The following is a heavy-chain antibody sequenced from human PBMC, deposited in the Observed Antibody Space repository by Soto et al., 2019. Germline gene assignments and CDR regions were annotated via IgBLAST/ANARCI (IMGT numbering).Heavy chain of an antibody. Sequence: QVPLVQSGAEVKKPGSSVTVSCKASGGTFSSYAIHWVRQAPGQGLEWMGGIIPMYGPAKYAQRFQGRVTITADESTTTVYMELTSLTSQDTAVYYCARVTSMVRGVIDNWFDPWGHGTLVTVPS. CDR1: GGTFSSYA. CDR2: IIPMYGPA. J-gene: IGHJ5*02. V-gene: IGHV1-69*01. D-gene: IGHD3-10*01. CDR3: ARVTSMVRGVIDNWFDP.